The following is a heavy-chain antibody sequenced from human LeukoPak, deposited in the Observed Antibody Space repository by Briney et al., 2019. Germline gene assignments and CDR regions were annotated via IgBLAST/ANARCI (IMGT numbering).Heavy chain of an antibody. CDR1: GGTFSSYA. J-gene: IGHJ4*02. D-gene: IGHD5-12*01. CDR3: ARHTWQWLPFDD. V-gene: IGHV1-69*13. Sequence: SVKVSCKASGGTFSSYAISWVRQAPGQGLEWMGGIIPIFGTANYAQKFQGRVTITADESTSTAYMELSSLRSEDTAVYYCARHTWQWLPFDDWGQGTQVTISS. CDR2: IIPIFGTA.